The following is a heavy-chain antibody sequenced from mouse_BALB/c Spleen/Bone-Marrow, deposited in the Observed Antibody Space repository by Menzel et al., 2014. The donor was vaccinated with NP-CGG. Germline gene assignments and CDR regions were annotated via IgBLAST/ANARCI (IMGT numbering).Heavy chain of an antibody. D-gene: IGHD4-1*01. CDR2: ILPGSGST. Sequence: VQLQQSGAELMKPGAPVKISCKATGYTFSSYWIEWVKQRPGHGLEWIGEILPGSGSTNYNEKFKGKATFTADTSSNTAYMQLSSLTSEDSAVYYCARWVPYWEFAYWGQGTLVTVSA. V-gene: IGHV1-9*01. CDR1: GYTFSSYW. CDR3: ARWVPYWEFAY. J-gene: IGHJ3*01.